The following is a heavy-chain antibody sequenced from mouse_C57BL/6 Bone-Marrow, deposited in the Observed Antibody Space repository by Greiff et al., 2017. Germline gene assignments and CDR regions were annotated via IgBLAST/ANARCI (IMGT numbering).Heavy chain of an antibody. Sequence: QVQLQQPGAELVKPGASVKMSCKASGYTFTSYWITWVKQRPGQGLEWIGDIYPGSGSTNYNEKFQSKATLTVDTSSSTAYMQLSSLTSKDSAVYYCATPYYCGSPYWYFDVWGTGTTVTVSS. CDR1: GYTFTSYW. D-gene: IGHD1-1*01. J-gene: IGHJ1*03. CDR2: IYPGSGST. CDR3: ATPYYCGSPYWYFDV. V-gene: IGHV1-55*01.